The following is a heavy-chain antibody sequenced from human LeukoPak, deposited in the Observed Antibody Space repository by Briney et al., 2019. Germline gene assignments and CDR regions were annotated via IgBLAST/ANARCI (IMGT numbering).Heavy chain of an antibody. Sequence: GTSLRLSCAASGFPFSSYGMHWVRQAPGKGLEWVARLVYDARSDYANSVKGRFSISRDDSKNTLFLDMSNLRVEDTALYYCARDLSAAFDFWGQGVLVTVSS. J-gene: IGHJ4*02. CDR3: ARDLSAAFDF. D-gene: IGHD6-19*01. CDR1: GFPFSSYG. V-gene: IGHV3-33*01. CDR2: LVYDARS.